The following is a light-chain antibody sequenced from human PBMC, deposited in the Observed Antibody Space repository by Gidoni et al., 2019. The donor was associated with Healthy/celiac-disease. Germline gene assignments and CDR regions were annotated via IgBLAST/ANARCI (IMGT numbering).Light chain of an antibody. CDR3: SSYTSSSALV. Sequence: QSALTQPASVSGSPGQSITISCTGTSSDVGAYNYVSWYQQHPGKAPNLMIYDVTNRPSGGSKRFSGSKSGNTASLPISGLQAEDEADYYCSSYTSSSALVFGGGTKLTVL. J-gene: IGLJ2*01. CDR1: SSDVGAYNY. CDR2: DVT. V-gene: IGLV2-14*03.